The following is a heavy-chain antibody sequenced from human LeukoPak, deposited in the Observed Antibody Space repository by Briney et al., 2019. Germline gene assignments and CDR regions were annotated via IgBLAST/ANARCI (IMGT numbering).Heavy chain of an antibody. CDR3: ARDFLPFGGVIGLEAFDI. CDR1: GFTFSSYG. Sequence: GRSLRLSCAASGFTFSSYGMHWVRQAPGKGLEWVAVIWYDGSNKYYADSVKGRFTISRGNSKNTLYLQMNSLRAEDTAVYYCARDFLPFGGVIGLEAFDIWGQGTMVTVSS. CDR2: IWYDGSNK. V-gene: IGHV3-33*01. D-gene: IGHD3-16*02. J-gene: IGHJ3*02.